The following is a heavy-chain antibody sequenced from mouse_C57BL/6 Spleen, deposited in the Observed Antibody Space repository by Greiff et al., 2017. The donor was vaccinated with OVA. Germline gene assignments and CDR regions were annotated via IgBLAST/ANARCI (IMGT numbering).Heavy chain of an antibody. CDR2: IYPGSGST. D-gene: IGHD1-1*01. Sequence: VQLQQPGAELVKPGASVKMSCKASGYTFTSYWITWVKQRPGQGLEWIGDIYPGSGSTNYNEKFKSKATLTVDTSSSTAYMQLSSLTSEDSAVYYCARGGGTTVVFDYWGQGTTLTVSS. CDR3: ARGGGTTVVFDY. J-gene: IGHJ2*01. V-gene: IGHV1-55*01. CDR1: GYTFTSYW.